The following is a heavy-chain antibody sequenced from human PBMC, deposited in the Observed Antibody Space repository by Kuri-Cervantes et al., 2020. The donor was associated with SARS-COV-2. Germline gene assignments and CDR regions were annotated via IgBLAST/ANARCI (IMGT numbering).Heavy chain of an antibody. J-gene: IGHJ5*02. CDR2: IYSGGST. CDR1: GFTVSSNY. V-gene: IGHV3-53*04. CDR3: AKGLSPEYRSWFDP. Sequence: GESLKISCAASGFTVSSNYMSWVRQAPGKGLEWVSVIYSGGSTYYADSVKGRFTISRHNSKNTLYLQMNSLRAEDTAVYYCAKGLSPEYRSWFDPWGQGTLVTVSS. D-gene: IGHD2/OR15-2a*01.